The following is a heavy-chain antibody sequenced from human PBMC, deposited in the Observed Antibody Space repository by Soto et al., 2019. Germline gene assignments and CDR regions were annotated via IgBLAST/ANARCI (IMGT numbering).Heavy chain of an antibody. J-gene: IGHJ5*02. CDR1: GGSISSYY. Sequence: PLETLSLTCTVSGGSISSYYWSWIRQPAGKGLEWIGRIYTSGSTNYNPSLKSRVTMSVDTSKNQFSLKLSSVTAADTAVYYCARGGYDPIAVDGWICLDWFDPWGQGTLVTVSS. V-gene: IGHV4-4*07. CDR3: ARGGYDPIAVDGWICLDWFDP. D-gene: IGHD6-19*01. CDR2: IYTSGST.